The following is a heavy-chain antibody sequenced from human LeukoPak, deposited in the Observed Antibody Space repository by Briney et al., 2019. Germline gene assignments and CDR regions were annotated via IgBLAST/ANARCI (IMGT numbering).Heavy chain of an antibody. D-gene: IGHD3-10*01. V-gene: IGHV1-24*01. CDR1: GYTLTELS. CDR2: FDPEDGET. Sequence: GASVKVSCKVSGYTLTELSMHWVRQAPGKGLEWMGGFDPEDGETIYAQKFQGRVTMTEDTSTDTAYMELSSLGSEDTAVYYCATAWYGSGSYFNWFDPWGQGTLVTVSS. J-gene: IGHJ5*02. CDR3: ATAWYGSGSYFNWFDP.